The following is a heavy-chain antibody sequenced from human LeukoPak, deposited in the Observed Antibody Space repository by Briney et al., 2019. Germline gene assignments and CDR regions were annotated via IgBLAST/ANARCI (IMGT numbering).Heavy chain of an antibody. Sequence: GGSLRLSCAASGFTFRSYWMTWVRQVPGKGLEWVANIKQDGSEKYYVDSVKGRFTISRDNAKNSLYLQMNSLRAEDTAVYYCARAEDIVATITSYYFDYRGQGILVTVSS. CDR1: GFTFRSYW. D-gene: IGHD5-12*01. V-gene: IGHV3-7*01. J-gene: IGHJ4*02. CDR3: ARAEDIVATITSYYFDY. CDR2: IKQDGSEK.